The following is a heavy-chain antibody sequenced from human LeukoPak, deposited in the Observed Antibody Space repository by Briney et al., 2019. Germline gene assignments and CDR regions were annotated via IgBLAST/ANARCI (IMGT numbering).Heavy chain of an antibody. V-gene: IGHV1-46*01. J-gene: IGHJ5*02. Sequence: ASVKVSCKAFGYTFTNNFMHWVRQVPGQGPEWMGLISPTGTFTAYAQNFQGRVTLTRDLSTSTDYLELRGLRSEDTAVYYCARDISARDEAWWFDPWGQGTLVTVSS. D-gene: IGHD5-24*01. CDR3: ARDISARDEAWWFDP. CDR2: ISPTGTFT. CDR1: GYTFTNNF.